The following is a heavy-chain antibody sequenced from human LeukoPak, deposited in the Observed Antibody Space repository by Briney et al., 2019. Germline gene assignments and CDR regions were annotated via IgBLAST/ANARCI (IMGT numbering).Heavy chain of an antibody. CDR2: ISGSGGST. CDR3: AKDEGYSSGWPDAFDI. V-gene: IGHV3-23*01. CDR1: GLTFSSYA. J-gene: IGHJ3*02. Sequence: GGSLRLSCAASGLTFSSYAMSWVRQAPGKGLEWVSAISGSGGSTYYADSVKGRFTISRDNSKNTLYLQMNSLRAEDTAVYYCAKDEGYSSGWPDAFDIWGEGTMVTVSS. D-gene: IGHD6-19*01.